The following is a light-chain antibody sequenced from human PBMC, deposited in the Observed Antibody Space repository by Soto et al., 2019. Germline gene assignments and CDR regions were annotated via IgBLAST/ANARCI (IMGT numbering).Light chain of an antibody. CDR3: ISYALTAYV. Sequence: GASSDVGGYNYVSWYQQHPGKAPKLIIYEVSKRPSGVPDRFSGSKSGNTASLTVSGLQAEDEADYYCISYALTAYVFGTGTKVTAL. V-gene: IGLV2-8*01. CDR1: SSDVGGYNY. CDR2: EVS. J-gene: IGLJ1*01.